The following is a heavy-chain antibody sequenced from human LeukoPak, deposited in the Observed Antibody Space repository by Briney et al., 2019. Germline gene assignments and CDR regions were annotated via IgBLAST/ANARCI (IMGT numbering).Heavy chain of an antibody. J-gene: IGHJ6*03. CDR3: ASDRGTVIYPFENYMDV. V-gene: IGHV4-39*01. CDR1: GGSISSSSYY. CDR2: IYYSGST. Sequence: SETLSLTCTVSGGSISSSSYYWGWIRQPPGKGLEWIGSIYYSGSTYYNPSLKSRVTISVDTSKNQFSLKLSSVTAADTAVYHCASDRGTVIYPFENYMDVWGKGTTVTVSS. D-gene: IGHD4-11*01.